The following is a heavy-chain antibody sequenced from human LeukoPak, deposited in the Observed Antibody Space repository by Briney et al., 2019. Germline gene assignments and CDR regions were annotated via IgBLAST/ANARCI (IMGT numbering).Heavy chain of an antibody. J-gene: IGHJ4*02. Sequence: PSETLSLTCTVSGGSVSSRNYYWGWVRQPPGMGLEWIGSILHGANTFYSPSLKRRLTLSVDTSENRFSLRLTSVTAADTAVYYCTRHAEEDGYNPRTIDSWGQGALVTVSS. CDR2: ILHGANT. V-gene: IGHV4-39*01. CDR1: GGSVSSRNYY. CDR3: TRHAEEDGYNPRTIDS. D-gene: IGHD5-24*01.